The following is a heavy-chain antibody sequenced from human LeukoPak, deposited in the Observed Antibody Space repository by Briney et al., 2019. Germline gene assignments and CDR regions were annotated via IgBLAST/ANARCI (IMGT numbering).Heavy chain of an antibody. Sequence: SVKVSCKASGGTFSSYAISWVRQAPGQGLEWMGGIIPIFGTANYAQKSQGRVTITADESTSTAYMELSSLRSEDTAVYYCASCRAREYYYYCGMDVWGQGTTVTVSS. V-gene: IGHV1-69*13. J-gene: IGHJ6*02. CDR3: ASCRAREYYYYCGMDV. CDR1: GGTFSSYA. D-gene: IGHD2-15*01. CDR2: IIPIFGTA.